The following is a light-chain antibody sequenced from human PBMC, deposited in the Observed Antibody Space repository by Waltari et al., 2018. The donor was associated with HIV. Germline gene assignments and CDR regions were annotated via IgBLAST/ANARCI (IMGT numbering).Light chain of an antibody. J-gene: IGLJ3*02. CDR2: HDH. V-gene: IGLV1-44*01. Sequence: QSVLTQPPSLSAPPGHKINISCSWGGSHIGIRTVHWYQQLPSRAPKLIIDHDHRRPSGVSDRFTASKSGTSASLFISKLQAADEATYYCAAWDDSLSGFVFGGGT. CDR3: AAWDDSLSGFV. CDR1: GSHIGIRT.